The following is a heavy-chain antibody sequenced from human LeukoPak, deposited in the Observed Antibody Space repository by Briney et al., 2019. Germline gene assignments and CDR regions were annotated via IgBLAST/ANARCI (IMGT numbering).Heavy chain of an antibody. V-gene: IGHV4-34*01. J-gene: IGHJ4*02. D-gene: IGHD3-3*01. CDR3: ARGLETYYDFWSGYDRGRYFDY. CDR2: INHSGST. CDR1: GESFSGYY. Sequence: KPSETLSLACAVYGESFSGYYWSWIRQPPGKGLEWIGEINHSGSTNYNPSLKSRVTISVDTSKNQFSLKLSSVTAADTAVYYCARGLETYYDFWSGYDRGRYFDYWGQGTLVTVSS.